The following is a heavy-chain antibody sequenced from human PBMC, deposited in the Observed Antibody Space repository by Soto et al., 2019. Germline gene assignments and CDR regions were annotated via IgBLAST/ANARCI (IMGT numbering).Heavy chain of an antibody. CDR3: ERDDVVADYYYGMDV. CDR1: GFTVSSNY. Sequence: GGSLRLSCAASGFTVSSNYMSWVRQAPGKGLEWVSVIYSGGSTYYADSVKGRFTISRDNSKNTLYLQMNSLRAEDTAVYYCERDDVVADYYYGMDVWGQGTTVTVSS. V-gene: IGHV3-53*01. CDR2: IYSGGST. D-gene: IGHD2-15*01. J-gene: IGHJ6*02.